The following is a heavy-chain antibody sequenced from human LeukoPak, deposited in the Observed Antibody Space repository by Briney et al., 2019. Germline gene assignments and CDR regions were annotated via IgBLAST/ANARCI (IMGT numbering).Heavy chain of an antibody. CDR1: GGSFSGYY. V-gene: IGHV4-34*01. D-gene: IGHD3-22*01. CDR3: AREGTYDSSGYYLGAFDY. CDR2: INHSGST. J-gene: IGHJ4*02. Sequence: PSETLSLTCAVYGGSFSGYYWSWIRQPPGKGLEWIGEINHSGSTNYNPSLKSRVTISVDTSKNQFSLKLSSVTAADTAVYYRAREGTYDSSGYYLGAFDYWGQGTLVTVSS.